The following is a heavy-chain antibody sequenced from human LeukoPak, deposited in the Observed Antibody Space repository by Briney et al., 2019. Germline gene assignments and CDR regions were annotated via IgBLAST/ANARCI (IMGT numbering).Heavy chain of an antibody. Sequence: SETLSLTCTASGGSISSHYWSWIRQPPGKGLEWIGYIYYSGSTNYNPSLKSRVTISVDTSKNQFSLKLSSVTAADTAVYYCARSNGAYSSSWYVWFWFDPWGQGTLVTVSS. CDR3: ARSNGAYSSSWYVWFWFDP. J-gene: IGHJ5*02. D-gene: IGHD6-13*01. CDR2: IYYSGST. V-gene: IGHV4-59*11. CDR1: GGSISSHY.